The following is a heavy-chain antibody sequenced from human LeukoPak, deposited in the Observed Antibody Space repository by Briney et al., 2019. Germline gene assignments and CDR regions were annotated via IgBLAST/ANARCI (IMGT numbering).Heavy chain of an antibody. D-gene: IGHD3-3*01. Sequence: PSETLSLTCTVSGGSISSYYWSWIRQPPGKGLEWIGYIYYSGSTNYNPSLKSRVTISVDTSKNQFSLKLSSVTAADTAVYYCARLKEYYDFWSGYYLHYFDYWGQGTLVTVSS. V-gene: IGHV4-59*01. CDR1: GGSISSYY. CDR3: ARLKEYYDFWSGYYLHYFDY. J-gene: IGHJ4*02. CDR2: IYYSGST.